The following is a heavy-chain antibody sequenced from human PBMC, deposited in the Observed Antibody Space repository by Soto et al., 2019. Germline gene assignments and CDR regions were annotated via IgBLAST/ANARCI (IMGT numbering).Heavy chain of an antibody. V-gene: IGHV3-11*01. D-gene: IGHD3-16*01. CDR3: ARGPGGSSLDY. CDR1: GFTFSDSY. CDR2: IGSSGNNI. J-gene: IGHJ4*02. Sequence: PGGSLRLSCAASGFTFSDSYMSWIRQAPGKGLEWVSYIGSSGNNIYYADSVRGRFTISRDNAKNSLYLQMNSLRAEDTAVYYCARGPGGSSLDYWGQGALVTVSS.